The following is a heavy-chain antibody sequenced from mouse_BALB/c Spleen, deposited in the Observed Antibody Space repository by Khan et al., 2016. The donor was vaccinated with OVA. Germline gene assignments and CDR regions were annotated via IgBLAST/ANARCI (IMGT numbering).Heavy chain of an antibody. V-gene: IGHV3-2*02. Sequence: EVQLQELGPGLLKPSQSLSLTCTVTGYSITSDYAWNWIRQFPGNKLDWMASIRYSGSTTYSPSLRSRISITRDTSKTQFFLQLNSVTTEDTATYYCASGGLLLRYPDYFDYWGEGTTLTVSS. CDR1: GYSITSDYA. CDR3: ASGGLLLRYPDYFDY. CDR2: IRYSGST. J-gene: IGHJ2*01. D-gene: IGHD1-1*01.